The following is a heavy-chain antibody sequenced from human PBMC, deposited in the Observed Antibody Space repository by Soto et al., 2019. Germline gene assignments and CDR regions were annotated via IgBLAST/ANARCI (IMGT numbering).Heavy chain of an antibody. Sequence: EVQLVECGGGLVQPGGSLRLSCAASGFTFSDYWVGWVRQAPGKGLEWIANIKQDGSEKYYVDSVKGRFTISRDNAKNSLYLQMNSLRAEDTAVYYCTSLDTAMVHTAGYWGQGTLVTVSS. D-gene: IGHD5-18*01. V-gene: IGHV3-7*01. CDR3: TSLDTAMVHTAGY. J-gene: IGHJ4*02. CDR2: IKQDGSEK. CDR1: GFTFSDYW.